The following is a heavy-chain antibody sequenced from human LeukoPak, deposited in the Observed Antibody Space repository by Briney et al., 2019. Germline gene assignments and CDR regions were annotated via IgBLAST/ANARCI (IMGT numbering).Heavy chain of an antibody. D-gene: IGHD1-7*01. Sequence: SETLSLTCTVSDGPINSFYWSWIRQPPGKGLEWIGYIYYSGATNYNPSLKSRVAISADTSKNQFSLKLSSVTAADTAVCYCALTGTTMDYWGQGTLVTVSS. CDR2: IYYSGAT. V-gene: IGHV4-59*01. J-gene: IGHJ4*02. CDR3: ALTGTTMDY. CDR1: DGPINSFY.